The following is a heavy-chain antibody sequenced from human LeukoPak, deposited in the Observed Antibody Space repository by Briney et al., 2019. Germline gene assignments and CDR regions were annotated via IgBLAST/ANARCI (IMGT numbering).Heavy chain of an antibody. J-gene: IGHJ4*02. Sequence: ASVKVSCKASGYTFTSYDINWVRQATGQGLEWMGWMNHNSGNTGYAQKFQGRVTMTRNTSISTAHMELSSLRSEDTAVYYCARGRYLLGYCSSTSCYGGDCWGQGTLVTVSS. CDR1: GYTFTSYD. D-gene: IGHD2-2*01. CDR2: MNHNSGNT. V-gene: IGHV1-8*01. CDR3: ARGRYLLGYCSSTSCYGGDC.